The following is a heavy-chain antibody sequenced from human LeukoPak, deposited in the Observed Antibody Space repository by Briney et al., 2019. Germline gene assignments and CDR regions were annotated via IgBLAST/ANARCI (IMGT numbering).Heavy chain of an antibody. D-gene: IGHD3-22*01. Sequence: GGSLRLSCAASGFTFSSYSMNWVRQAPGKGLEWVSSISSSSSYIYYADSVKGRFTISRDNAKNSLYLQMNSLRAEDTAVYYCARGLHYDSSGYEPLDYWGQGTLVTVSS. CDR3: ARGLHYDSSGYEPLDY. CDR2: ISSSSSYI. V-gene: IGHV3-21*01. CDR1: GFTFSSYS. J-gene: IGHJ4*02.